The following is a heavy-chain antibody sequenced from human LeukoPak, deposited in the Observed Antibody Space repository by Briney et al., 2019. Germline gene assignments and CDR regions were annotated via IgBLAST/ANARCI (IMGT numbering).Heavy chain of an antibody. J-gene: IGHJ4*02. D-gene: IGHD3-9*01. CDR1: GGSISSGDYY. V-gene: IGHV4-30-4*08. CDR2: IYYSGST. Sequence: PSETLSLTSTVSGGSISSGDYYWSWIRQPPGKGLEWIGYIYYSGSTYYNPSLKSRVTISVDRSKIQFSLKLSSVTAADTAVYYCAREGLLRYFDWLSGYFAYWGQGTLVTVSS. CDR3: AREGLLRYFDWLSGYFAY.